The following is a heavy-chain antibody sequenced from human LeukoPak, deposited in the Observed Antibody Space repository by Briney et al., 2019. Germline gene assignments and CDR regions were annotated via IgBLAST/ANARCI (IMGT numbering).Heavy chain of an antibody. J-gene: IGHJ6*04. D-gene: IGHD5-12*01. CDR2: ISSSSSYT. CDR3: ARDRSGYSGYDSLGDYYGMDV. V-gene: IGHV3-11*06. Sequence: GGSLRLSCAASGFTFSDYYMSWIRQAPGKGLEWVSYISSSSSYTNYADSVKGRFTISRDNAKNSLYLQMNSLGAEDTAVYYCARDRSGYSGYDSLGDYYGMDVWGKGTTVTVSS. CDR1: GFTFSDYY.